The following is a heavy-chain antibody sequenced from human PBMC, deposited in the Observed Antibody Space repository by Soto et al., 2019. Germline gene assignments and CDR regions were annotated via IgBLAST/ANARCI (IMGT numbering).Heavy chain of an antibody. V-gene: IGHV6-1*01. Sequence: SQTLSLTCAISGDSVSSNSAAWNWIRQSPSRGLEWLGRTYYRSKWYNDYAVSVKSRITINPDTSKNQFSLQPNSVTPEDTAVYYCGRGAIAAAGKRIDYWGQRTLVTVSS. CDR2: TYYRSKWYN. D-gene: IGHD6-13*01. CDR1: GDSVSSNSAA. CDR3: GRGAIAAAGKRIDY. J-gene: IGHJ4*02.